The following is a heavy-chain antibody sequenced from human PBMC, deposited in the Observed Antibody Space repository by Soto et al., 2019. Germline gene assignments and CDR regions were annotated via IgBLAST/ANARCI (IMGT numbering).Heavy chain of an antibody. J-gene: IGHJ4*02. CDR3: AKDRSSGWFPSDY. Sequence: QVQLVESGGGVVQPGRSLRLSCAASGFTFSSYGMHWVRQAPGNGLEWVAVISYDGSNKYYADSVKGRFTISRDNSKNTLYLQMNSLRAEDTAVYYCAKDRSSGWFPSDYWGQGTLVTVSS. V-gene: IGHV3-30*18. CDR1: GFTFSSYG. CDR2: ISYDGSNK. D-gene: IGHD6-19*01.